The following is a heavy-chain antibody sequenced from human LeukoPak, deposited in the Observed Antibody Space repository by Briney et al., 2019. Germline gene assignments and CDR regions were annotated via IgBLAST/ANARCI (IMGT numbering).Heavy chain of an antibody. V-gene: IGHV3-21*01. J-gene: IGHJ5*02. D-gene: IGHD2-2*01. CDR3: ARAGSTNSWFDP. Sequence: GGSLRLSCAASGFGFDSYSMTWVRQAPGKGLEWVSSISSWSSFIYSADSVTGRFTISRDNAKNSVYLQMNSLRREDTAVYYCARAGSTNSWFDPWGEGTLVIVSS. CDR2: ISSWSSFI. CDR1: GFGFDSYS.